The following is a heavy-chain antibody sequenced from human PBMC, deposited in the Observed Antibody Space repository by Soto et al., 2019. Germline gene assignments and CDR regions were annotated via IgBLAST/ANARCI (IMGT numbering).Heavy chain of an antibody. D-gene: IGHD3-3*01. J-gene: IGHJ4*02. CDR1: GYTFTSYG. V-gene: IGHV1-18*01. Sequence: ASVKVSCKASGYTFTSYGISWVRQAPGQGLEWMGWISAYNGNTNYAQKLQGRVTMTTDTSTSTAYMELRSLRSDDTAVYYCARDRTEWLPSYYFDYWGQGTLVTVSS. CDR3: ARDRTEWLPSYYFDY. CDR2: ISAYNGNT.